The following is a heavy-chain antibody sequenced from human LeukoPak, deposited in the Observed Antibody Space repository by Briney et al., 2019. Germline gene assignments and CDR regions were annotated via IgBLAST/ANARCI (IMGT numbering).Heavy chain of an antibody. CDR3: ARVSRRYSSGWYPLYYFDY. D-gene: IGHD6-19*01. V-gene: IGHV4-59*01. Sequence: PSETLSLTGTVSGGSISSYYWSWIRQPPGKGLEWIGYIYYSGSTNYNPSLKSRVTISVDTSKNQFSLKLSSVTAADTAVYYCARVSRRYSSGWYPLYYFDYWGQGTLVTVSS. CDR1: GGSISSYY. CDR2: IYYSGST. J-gene: IGHJ4*02.